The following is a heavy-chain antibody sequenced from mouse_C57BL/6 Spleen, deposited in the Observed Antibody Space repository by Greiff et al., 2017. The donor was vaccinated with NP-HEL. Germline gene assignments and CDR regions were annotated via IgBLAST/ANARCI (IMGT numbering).Heavy chain of an antibody. J-gene: IGHJ1*03. CDR2: IDPSDSYT. CDR1: GYTFTSYW. Sequence: QVQLQQPGAELVKPGASVKLSCKASGYTFTSYWMQWVKQRPGQGLEWIGEIDPSDSYTNYNQKFKGKATLTVDTSSSTAYMQLSSLTSEDSAVYYCARGLHYGSSPLYFDVWGTGTTVTVSS. CDR3: ARGLHYGSSPLYFDV. V-gene: IGHV1-50*01. D-gene: IGHD1-1*01.